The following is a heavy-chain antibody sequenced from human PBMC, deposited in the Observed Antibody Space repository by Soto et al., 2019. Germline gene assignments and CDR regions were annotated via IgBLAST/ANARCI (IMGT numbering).Heavy chain of an antibody. Sequence: SVKVSCKASGGTFSSYAISWVRQAPGQGLEWMGGIIPIFGTANYAQKFQGRVTITADESTSTAYMELSSLRSEDTAVYYCARGDYDILTGHRATTNYYYYGMDVWGQGTTVTVSS. CDR1: GGTFSSYA. CDR2: IIPIFGTA. D-gene: IGHD3-9*01. V-gene: IGHV1-69*13. J-gene: IGHJ6*02. CDR3: ARGDYDILTGHRATTNYYYYGMDV.